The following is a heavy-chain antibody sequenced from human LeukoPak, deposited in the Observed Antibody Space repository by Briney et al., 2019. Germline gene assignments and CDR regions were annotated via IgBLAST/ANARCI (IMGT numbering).Heavy chain of an antibody. D-gene: IGHD3-16*02. CDR1: GGSIRSSSYY. V-gene: IGHV4-39*07. CDR2: INHSGST. J-gene: IGHJ4*02. CDR3: ARRFSFWGSYLTSFDY. Sequence: SETLSLTCTVSGGSIRSSSYYWGWIRQPPGKGLEWIGEINHSGSTNYNPSLKSRVTISVDTSKNQFSLKLSSVTAADTAVYYCARRFSFWGSYLTSFDYWGQGTLVTVSS.